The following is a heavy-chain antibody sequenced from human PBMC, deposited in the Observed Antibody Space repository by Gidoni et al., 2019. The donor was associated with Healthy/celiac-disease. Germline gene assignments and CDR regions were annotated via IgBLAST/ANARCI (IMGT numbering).Heavy chain of an antibody. CDR3: ARERGFTTIYYYGMDV. J-gene: IGHJ6*02. D-gene: IGHD3-22*01. Sequence: QVQLVQSGAEVKKPGSSVKVSCKASGGPFSSSAISWVRQAPGQGLEWMGGIIPIFGTANYAQKFQGRVTITADESTSTAYMELSSLRSEDTAVYYCARERGFTTIYYYGMDVWGQGTTVTVSS. CDR2: IIPIFGTA. V-gene: IGHV1-69*01. CDR1: GGPFSSSA.